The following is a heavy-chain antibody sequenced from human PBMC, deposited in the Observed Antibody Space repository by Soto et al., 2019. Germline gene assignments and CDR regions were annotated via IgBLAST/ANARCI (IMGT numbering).Heavy chain of an antibody. CDR2: IYYSGST. J-gene: IGHJ4*02. CDR1: GGSVSSGSYY. Sequence: QVQLQESGPGLVKPSETLSLTCTVSGGSVSSGSYYWSWIRQPPGKGLEWIGYIYYSGSTNYNPSLKSRVTISVDTSKNQFSLKLSAVTAADTAVYYCARMGSGMRGYSYGNLFDYWGQGTLVTVSS. CDR3: ARMGSGMRGYSYGNLFDY. V-gene: IGHV4-61*01. D-gene: IGHD5-18*01.